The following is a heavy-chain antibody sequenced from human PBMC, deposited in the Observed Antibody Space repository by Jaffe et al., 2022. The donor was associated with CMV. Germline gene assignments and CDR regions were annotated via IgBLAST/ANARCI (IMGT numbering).Heavy chain of an antibody. CDR2: IYYSGST. CDR3: ARTTVSNYYDSSGYYWRWFDP. V-gene: IGHV4-59*01. J-gene: IGHJ5*02. Sequence: QVQLQESGPGLVKPSETLSLTCTVSGGSISSYYWSWIRQPPGKGLEWIGYIYYSGSTNYNPSLKSRVTISVDTSKNQFSLKLSSVTAADTAVYYCARTTVSNYYDSSGYYWRWFDPWGQGPLVTVSS. D-gene: IGHD3-22*01. CDR1: GGSISSYY.